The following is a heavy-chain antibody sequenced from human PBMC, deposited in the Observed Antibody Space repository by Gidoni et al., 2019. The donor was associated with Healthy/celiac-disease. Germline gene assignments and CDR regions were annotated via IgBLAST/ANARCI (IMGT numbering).Heavy chain of an antibody. CDR3: ARDILVAAVYYYYGMDV. CDR1: GFTFSSYS. D-gene: IGHD2-8*02. J-gene: IGHJ6*02. Sequence: EVQLVESGGGLVKPGGSLRLSCAASGFTFSSYSMNWVRQAPGKVLEWVSSISSSSSYIYYVDSVKGRFTISRDNDKNSLYQQMNSLRAEDTAVYYCARDILVAAVYYYYGMDVWGQGTTVTVSS. V-gene: IGHV3-21*01. CDR2: ISSSSSYI.